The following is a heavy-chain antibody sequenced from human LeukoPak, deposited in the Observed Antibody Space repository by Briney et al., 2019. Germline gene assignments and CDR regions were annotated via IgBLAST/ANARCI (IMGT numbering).Heavy chain of an antibody. Sequence: GGSLRLSCAVSGFTFRSYRMSWVRQAPGKGLEWVANIKQDGSEIYYVDSVKGRFTISRDNAKNALYLQMSSLRAEDTAVYYCARDGRSGSYYDLWGQGTLVTVSS. CDR1: GFTFRSYR. D-gene: IGHD1-26*01. CDR3: ARDGRSGSYYDL. CDR2: IKQDGSEI. V-gene: IGHV3-7*01. J-gene: IGHJ5*02.